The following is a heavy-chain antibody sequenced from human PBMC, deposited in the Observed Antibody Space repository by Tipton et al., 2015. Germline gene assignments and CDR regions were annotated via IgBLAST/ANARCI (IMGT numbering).Heavy chain of an antibody. Sequence: TLSLTCIVSGGSISNNNYHWAWIRQPPGKGLEWIASIFYSGTTYYRPSLESRATISVDTSKNQFSLKLSSVTAADTAVYYCARESLLAYYFDYWGQGTLVTVSS. J-gene: IGHJ4*02. V-gene: IGHV4-39*07. CDR1: GGSISNNNYH. CDR2: IFYSGTT. D-gene: IGHD2/OR15-2a*01. CDR3: ARESLLAYYFDY.